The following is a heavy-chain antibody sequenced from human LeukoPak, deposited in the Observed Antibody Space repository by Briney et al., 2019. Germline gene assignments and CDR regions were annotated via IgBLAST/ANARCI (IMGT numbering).Heavy chain of an antibody. CDR3: VRQQTPHGNFDY. Sequence: PGGSLRLSCATSGCTFSSYAMHWVRQATGKGLEWVSAIGTAGDTFYPGSVKGRFTISRENAKNSLSLQMNSLRAEDTAVYYCVRQQTPHGNFDYWGQGTLVTVSS. D-gene: IGHD1-26*01. V-gene: IGHV3-13*01. CDR1: GCTFSSYA. J-gene: IGHJ4*02. CDR2: IGTAGDT.